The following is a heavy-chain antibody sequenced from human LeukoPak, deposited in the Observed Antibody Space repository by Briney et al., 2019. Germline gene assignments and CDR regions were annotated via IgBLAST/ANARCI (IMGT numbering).Heavy chain of an antibody. J-gene: IGHJ4*02. CDR1: GYPFSSFA. V-gene: IGHV1-18*01. CDR3: ARVPDDY. Sequence: ASAKVSCKTSGYPFSSFAVTWVRQAPGQGLEWMGWIGVYTGDTKYAQRFQGRVSMTADTSTTTAYMELRNLTSDDTALYYCARVPDDYWGQGTLVTVSS. CDR2: IGVYTGDT.